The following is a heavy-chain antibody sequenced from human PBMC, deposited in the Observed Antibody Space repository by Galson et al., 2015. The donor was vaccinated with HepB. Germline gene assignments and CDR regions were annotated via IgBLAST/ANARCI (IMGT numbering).Heavy chain of an antibody. Sequence: SLRLSCAASGFTFSSYDMHWVRQAPGKGLEWVSTISDSGGNTYYADSVKGRFTISRDNSKNTLYLQMNSLRAEDTAVYYCAKQRRTKLTDAFDVWGQGAMVTVSS. D-gene: IGHD1-7*01. CDR3: AKQRRTKLTDAFDV. J-gene: IGHJ3*01. CDR1: GFTFSSYD. CDR2: ISDSGGNT. V-gene: IGHV3-23*01.